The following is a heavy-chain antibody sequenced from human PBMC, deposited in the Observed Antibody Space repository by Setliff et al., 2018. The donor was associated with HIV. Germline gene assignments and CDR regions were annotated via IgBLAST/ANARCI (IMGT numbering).Heavy chain of an antibody. D-gene: IGHD5-18*01. Sequence: GGSLRLSCAASGFTFSSYAMTWVRQAPGKGLEWVGFIRSKTYGGTADYAASVKGRFTISRDDSKTTLYLQMNSLKTEDTAVYYCTTGPAYSFGNQFYYGIDVWGQGTTVTVSS. CDR1: GFTFSSYA. CDR2: IRSKTYGGTA. CDR3: TTGPAYSFGNQFYYGIDV. V-gene: IGHV3-15*01. J-gene: IGHJ6*02.